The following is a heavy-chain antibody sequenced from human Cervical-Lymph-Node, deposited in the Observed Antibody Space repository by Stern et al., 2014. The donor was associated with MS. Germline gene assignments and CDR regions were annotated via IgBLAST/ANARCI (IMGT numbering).Heavy chain of an antibody. Sequence: VQLVESGGNVVQPGRSLRLSCAASGFTFSSYGMHWVRQTPGKGLEWVAVIWYDGSNKYYADSVKCRFTISRDNSENTLYRQMNSLRAEDTAVYYCARGDSSSPLEYWGQGTLVTVSS. D-gene: IGHD6-6*01. V-gene: IGHV3-33*01. CDR1: GFTFSSYG. J-gene: IGHJ4*02. CDR2: IWYDGSNK. CDR3: ARGDSSSPLEY.